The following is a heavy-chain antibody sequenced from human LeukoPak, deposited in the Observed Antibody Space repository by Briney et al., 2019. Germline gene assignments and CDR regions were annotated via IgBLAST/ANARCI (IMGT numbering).Heavy chain of an antibody. J-gene: IGHJ4*02. Sequence: GGSLRLSCAASGFTFSSYSMNWVRQAPGKGLEWVSSISSSSYIYYADSVKGRFTISGDNAKNSLYPQMNSLRAEDTAVYYCARDSGFDYWGQGTLVTVSS. CDR2: ISSSSYI. CDR3: ARDSGFDY. CDR1: GFTFSSYS. V-gene: IGHV3-21*01. D-gene: IGHD2-15*01.